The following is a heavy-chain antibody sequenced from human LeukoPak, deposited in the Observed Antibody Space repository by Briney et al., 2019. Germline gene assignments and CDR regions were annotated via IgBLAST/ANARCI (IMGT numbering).Heavy chain of an antibody. CDR2: TNSGGTST. Sequence: GGSLRLSCATSGFPFSDFSMSWVRQAPGKGLEWISTTNSGGTSTYYAESVKGRFTISRDNSKNTLYLQMSSLRVEDTAVYYCAKQSYARSLGEGGQGTLVTVSS. CDR3: AKQSYARSLGE. D-gene: IGHD2-8*01. J-gene: IGHJ4*02. V-gene: IGHV3-23*01. CDR1: GFPFSDFS.